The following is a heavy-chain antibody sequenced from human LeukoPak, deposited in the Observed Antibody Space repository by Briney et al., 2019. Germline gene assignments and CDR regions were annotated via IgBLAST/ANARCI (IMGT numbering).Heavy chain of an antibody. CDR3: ARHGNYYDSNGYNYYFDY. V-gene: IGHV4-59*08. Sequence: SETLSLTCTVSGVSISSYYWSWIRQPPGKGLEWIGNIYYSGSTKYNPSLKSRVTISVDTSKNHFSLKLSSVTAADTAVYYCARHGNYYDSNGYNYYFDYWGQGTLGTVSS. CDR1: GVSISSYY. CDR2: IYYSGST. D-gene: IGHD3-22*01. J-gene: IGHJ4*02.